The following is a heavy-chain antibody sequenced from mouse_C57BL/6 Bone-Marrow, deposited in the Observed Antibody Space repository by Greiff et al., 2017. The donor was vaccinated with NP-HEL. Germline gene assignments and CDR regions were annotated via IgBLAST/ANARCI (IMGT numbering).Heavy chain of an antibody. V-gene: IGHV1-82*01. J-gene: IGHJ2*01. CDR2: IYPGDGDT. CDR3: ARDYGSSYRGFDY. CDR1: GYAFSSSW. D-gene: IGHD1-1*01. Sequence: QVQLQQSGPELVKPGASVKISCKASGYAFSSSWMNWVKQRPGKGLEWIGRIYPGDGDTNYNGKFKGKATLTAYKSSSTAYMQLSSLTSEDSAVYFCARDYGSSYRGFDYWGQGTTLTVSS.